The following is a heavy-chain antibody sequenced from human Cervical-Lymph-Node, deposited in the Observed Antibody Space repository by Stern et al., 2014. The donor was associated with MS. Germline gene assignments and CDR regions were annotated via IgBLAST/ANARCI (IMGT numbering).Heavy chain of an antibody. D-gene: IGHD2-15*01. J-gene: IGHJ4*02. CDR1: GGSISSGSYY. CDR2: IYTSGST. CDR3: ARDSWSPFDY. V-gene: IGHV4-61*02. Sequence: QVQLVESGPGLVKPSQTLSLTCTVSGGSISSGSYYWSWIRQPAGKGLEWIGRIYTSGSTDYNPSLMSRVTLSLDASNNQFSLRLNSVTAADTAVYYCARDSWSPFDYWGQGTLVTVSS.